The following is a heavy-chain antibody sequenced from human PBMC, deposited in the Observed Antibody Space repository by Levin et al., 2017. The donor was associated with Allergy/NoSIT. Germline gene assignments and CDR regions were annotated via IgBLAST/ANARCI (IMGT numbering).Heavy chain of an antibody. J-gene: IGHJ4*02. CDR3: AREAYGDDYFDY. V-gene: IGHV3-33*01. CDR1: GFTFSSYA. D-gene: IGHD4-17*01. Sequence: GESLKISCAASGFTFSSYALHWVRQAPGKGLEWVAVIWYDGANKYYADSVKGRFTISRDNSKNTLYLQMNSLRAEDTAVYYCAREAYGDDYFDYWGQGTLVTVSS. CDR2: IWYDGANK.